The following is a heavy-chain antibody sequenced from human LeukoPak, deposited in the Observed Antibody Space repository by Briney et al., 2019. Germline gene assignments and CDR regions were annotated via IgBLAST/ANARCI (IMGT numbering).Heavy chain of an antibody. CDR2: ISSSGSTI. CDR3: ARENIGIDY. CDR1: GFTFRSYE. D-gene: IGHD2/OR15-2a*01. Sequence: GGSLRLSCAASGFTFRSYEMNWVRQAPGKGLEWVSYISSSGSTIYYADSVRGRFTISRDNAKNSLCLQMNSLRAEDTAVYYCARENIGIDYWGQGTLVTVSS. V-gene: IGHV3-48*03. J-gene: IGHJ4*02.